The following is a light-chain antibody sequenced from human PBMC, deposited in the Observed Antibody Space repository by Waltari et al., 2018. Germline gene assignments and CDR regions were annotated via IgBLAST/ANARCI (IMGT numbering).Light chain of an antibody. Sequence: QLVLTQSPSASASLGASVKLTCTLASGHSTNIIAWHQPQPQKGPRYLMKVNSDGSHSKGDEIPDRFSGSSSSSGTERYLTISSVQSEDEADYYCQTGGHGTWVFGGGTKLTVL. CDR2: VNSDGSH. J-gene: IGLJ3*02. CDR3: QTGGHGTWV. V-gene: IGLV4-69*01. CDR1: SGHSTNI.